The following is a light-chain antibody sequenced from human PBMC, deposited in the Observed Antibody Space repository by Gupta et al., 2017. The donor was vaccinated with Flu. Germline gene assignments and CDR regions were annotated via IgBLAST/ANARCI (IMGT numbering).Light chain of an antibody. CDR1: SSYAGGYNY. CDR3: SSYTTSSSL. V-gene: IGLV2-14*01. J-gene: IGLJ1*01. Sequence: QSALTQPASVSGSPGQSITTSCTRTSSYAGGYNYVLWYHQHPGKAPILIIYEVSNRPSGVSNRFSGSKSGKTATLTISGLQAEDEDYYYCSSYTTSSSLFGTGTKVTVL. CDR2: EVS.